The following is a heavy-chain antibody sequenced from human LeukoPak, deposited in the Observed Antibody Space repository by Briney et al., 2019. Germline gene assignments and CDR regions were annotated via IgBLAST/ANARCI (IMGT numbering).Heavy chain of an antibody. Sequence: SETLSLTCTVSGGSLSSGSYYWSWIRQPPGKGLEWIGEINHSGSTNYNPSLKSRVTISVDTSKNQFSLKLSSVTAADTAVYYCARSRRYQLLRHAFDIWGQGTMVTVSS. CDR1: GGSLSSGSYY. J-gene: IGHJ3*02. CDR3: ARSRRYQLLRHAFDI. CDR2: INHSGST. V-gene: IGHV4-39*07. D-gene: IGHD2-2*01.